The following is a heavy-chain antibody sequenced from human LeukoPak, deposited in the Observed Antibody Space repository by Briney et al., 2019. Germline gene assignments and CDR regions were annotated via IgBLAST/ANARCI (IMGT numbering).Heavy chain of an antibody. CDR2: ISGSGSTA. CDR1: GISFSSYA. V-gene: IGHV3-23*01. J-gene: IGHJ4*02. D-gene: IGHD3-10*01. Sequence: PGGSLRLSCVASGISFSSYALSWVRRAPGKGLEWVSGISGSGSTAVYTDSVRGRFTVSRDNSKNTLYLQMNSLRDEDTAVYYCAKDALGGSGSYSWGTFDYWGQGTLVTVSS. CDR3: AKDALGGSGSYSWGTFDY.